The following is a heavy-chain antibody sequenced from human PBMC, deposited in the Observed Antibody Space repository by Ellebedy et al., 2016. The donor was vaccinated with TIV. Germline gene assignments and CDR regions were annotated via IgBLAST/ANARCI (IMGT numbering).Heavy chain of an antibody. V-gene: IGHV3-66*01. CDR2: IDSGGKT. CDR1: RFTVSSNF. CDR3: AAWLRFWDLVPFDP. J-gene: IGHJ5*02. D-gene: IGHD3-10*01. Sequence: GESLKISCEGFRFTVSSNFMTWVRQAPGKGLEWVPGIDSGGKTFYADSVKGRLPISRDNSKKTVFLQMKSLRPEDTAVYYCAAWLRFWDLVPFDPWGQGTLVTVSS.